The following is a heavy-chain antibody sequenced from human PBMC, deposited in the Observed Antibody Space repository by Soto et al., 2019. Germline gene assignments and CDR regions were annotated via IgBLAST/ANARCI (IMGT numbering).Heavy chain of an antibody. D-gene: IGHD3-3*01. CDR3: AKSPSPGADDFWSGPYPYYYYMDV. V-gene: IGHV3-23*01. CDR1: GFTFSSYA. Sequence: GGSLRLSCAASGFTFSSYAMSWVRQAPGKGLEWVSAISGSGGSTYYADSVKGRFTISRDNSKNTLYLQMNSLRAEDTAVYYCAKSPSPGADDFWSGPYPYYYYMDVWGKGTTVTVSS. J-gene: IGHJ6*03. CDR2: ISGSGGST.